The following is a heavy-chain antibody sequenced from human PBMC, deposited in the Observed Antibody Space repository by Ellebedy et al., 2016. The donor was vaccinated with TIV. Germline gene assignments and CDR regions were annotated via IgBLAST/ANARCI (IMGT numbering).Heavy chain of an antibody. CDR2: ISAGDVTT. J-gene: IGHJ2*01. D-gene: IGHD4-17*01. CDR3: ARAIYGASYL. V-gene: IGHV3-23*01. CDR1: GFTFSNYA. Sequence: PGGSLRLSCAASGFTFSNYAMGWVRQAPGEGLEWVSAISAGDVTTYYADSVKGRFTISRDNSKNTVNLQMSSLRAEDTAVYYCARAIYGASYLWGRGTLVTVSS.